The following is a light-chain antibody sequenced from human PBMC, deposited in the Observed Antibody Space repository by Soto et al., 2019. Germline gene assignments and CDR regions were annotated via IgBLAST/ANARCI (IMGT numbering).Light chain of an antibody. CDR1: ESISRW. CDR2: AAH. Sequence: THSPATLSASVACRVTLTCRASESISRWLGYYQKPAGKAPNLLIYAAHNVETGVPSWFSGRVSGTYFPSTISRLQAEATATYYCQQYDNLPITFGQGTRLEIK. J-gene: IGKJ5*01. V-gene: IGKV1-33*01. CDR3: QQYDNLPIT.